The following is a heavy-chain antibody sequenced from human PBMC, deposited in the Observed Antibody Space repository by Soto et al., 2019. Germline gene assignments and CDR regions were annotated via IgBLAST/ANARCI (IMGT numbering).Heavy chain of an antibody. J-gene: IGHJ4*02. D-gene: IGHD3-3*01. CDR3: ARGTFLLLEWLLDIDY. CDR2: INAGNGNT. CDR1: GYTFTSYA. Sequence: ASVKVSCKASGYTFTSYAMHWVRQAPGQRLEWMGWINAGNGNTKYSQKFQGRVTITRDTSASTAYMELSSLRSEDTAVYYCARGTFLLLEWLLDIDYWGQGTLVTVSS. V-gene: IGHV1-3*01.